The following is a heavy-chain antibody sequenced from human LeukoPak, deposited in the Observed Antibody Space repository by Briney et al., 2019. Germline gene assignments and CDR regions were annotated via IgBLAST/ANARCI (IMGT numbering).Heavy chain of an antibody. J-gene: IGHJ4*02. CDR2: IYYDASKK. CDR3: ATDRGLSYFDY. CDR1: GLRFSSYG. D-gene: IGHD2-21*01. Sequence: GGSLRLSCAASGLRFSSYGMHWVRQSPGKGLEWVAIIYYDASKKYYADSVEGRFTLSRDNSKNTLFLQMNSLRAEDTAVYYCATDRGLSYFDYWGRGTLVTVSS. V-gene: IGHV3-33*01.